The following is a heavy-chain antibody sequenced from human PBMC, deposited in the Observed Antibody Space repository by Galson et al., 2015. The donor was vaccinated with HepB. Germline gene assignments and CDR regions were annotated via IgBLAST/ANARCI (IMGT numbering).Heavy chain of an antibody. V-gene: IGHV3-48*01. D-gene: IGHD6-19*01. CDR3: AREIRSSSGWSFYGMDV. Sequence: SLRLSCAASGFTFSSYSMNWVRQAPGKGLEWASYISSSSSTIYYADSVKGRFTISRDNAKNSLYLQMNSLRAEDTAVYYCAREIRSSSGWSFYGMDVWGQGTTVTVSS. CDR2: ISSSSSTI. CDR1: GFTFSSYS. J-gene: IGHJ6*02.